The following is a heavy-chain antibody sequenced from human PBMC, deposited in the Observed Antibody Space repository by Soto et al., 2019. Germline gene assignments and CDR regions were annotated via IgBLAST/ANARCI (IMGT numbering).Heavy chain of an antibody. J-gene: IGHJ4*02. CDR3: ARGNYYGAGSLDY. CDR2: IWYDGSNR. V-gene: IGHV3-33*01. CDR1: GFTFSTYG. D-gene: IGHD3-10*01. Sequence: QVQLAESGGGVVQPGRSLRLSCAASGFTFSTYGMHWVRQAPGKGLEWVAVIWYDGSNRYYIESVKGRFTISRDNSKNTLYLQMNSLRAEDTAVYYCARGNYYGAGSLDYLGQGTLVTVSS.